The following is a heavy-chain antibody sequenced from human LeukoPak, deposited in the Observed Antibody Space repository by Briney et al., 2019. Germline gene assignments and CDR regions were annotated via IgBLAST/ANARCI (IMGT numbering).Heavy chain of an antibody. CDR3: ARGPSKGYCGGDCYALRYYYYFMDV. D-gene: IGHD2-21*02. V-gene: IGHV1-69*05. CDR1: GGTFSSYA. CDR2: IIPIFGTA. J-gene: IGHJ6*03. Sequence: SVKVSCKASGGTFSSYAISWVRQAPGQGLEWMGGIIPIFGTANYAQKFQGRVTITTDESTSTAYMELSSLRSEDTAVYYGARGPSKGYCGGDCYALRYYYYFMDVWDKGTTVTVSS.